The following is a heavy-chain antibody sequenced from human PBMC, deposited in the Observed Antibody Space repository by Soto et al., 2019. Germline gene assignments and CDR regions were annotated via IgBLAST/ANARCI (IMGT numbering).Heavy chain of an antibody. CDR2: ISSSSSTI. Sequence: EVQLVESGGGLVQPGGSLRLSCAASGFTFSSYSMNWVRQAPGKGLEWVSYISSSSSTIYYADSVKGRFTISRDNAKNSLYLQMNSLRDEDTAVYYCARGLPGSSGWYIASGGMDVWGQGTTVTVSS. CDR1: GFTFSSYS. V-gene: IGHV3-48*02. CDR3: ARGLPGSSGWYIASGGMDV. J-gene: IGHJ6*02. D-gene: IGHD6-19*01.